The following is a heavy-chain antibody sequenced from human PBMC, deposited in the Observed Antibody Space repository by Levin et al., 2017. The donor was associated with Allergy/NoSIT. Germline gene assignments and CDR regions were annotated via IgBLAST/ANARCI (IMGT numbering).Heavy chain of an antibody. CDR2: IYPGDSDT. J-gene: IGHJ6*02. D-gene: IGHD2-8*02. CDR1: GYSFTSYW. Sequence: GESLKISCKGSGYSFTSYWIGWVRQMPGKGLEWMGIIYPGDSDTRYSPSFQGQVTISADKSISTAYLQWSSLKASDTAMYYCARHVHPGHYYYGMDVWGQGTTVTVSS. V-gene: IGHV5-51*01. CDR3: ARHVHPGHYYYGMDV.